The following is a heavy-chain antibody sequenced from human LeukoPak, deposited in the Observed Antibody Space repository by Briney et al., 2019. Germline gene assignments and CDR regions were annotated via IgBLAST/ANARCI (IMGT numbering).Heavy chain of an antibody. CDR2: IQSDGRNK. D-gene: IGHD3-3*01. CDR1: GFSFSTYG. J-gene: IGHJ4*02. CDR3: ASEIIFGSFDY. Sequence: AGGSLRLSCAASGFSFSTYGMHWVRQAPGKGLEWLAFIQSDGRNKYYADSVKGRFTISRDNSKNTLYLQMNSLRAEDTAVYYCASEIIFGSFDYWGQGTLVTVSS. V-gene: IGHV3-30*19.